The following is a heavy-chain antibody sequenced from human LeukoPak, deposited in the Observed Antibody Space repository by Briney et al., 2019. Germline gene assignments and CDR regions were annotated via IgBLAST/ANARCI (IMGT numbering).Heavy chain of an antibody. Sequence: SETLSLTCTGSGGSISSYYWSWIRQPPGKGLEWIRYIYYSGSTNYNPSLKSRVTISVDTSKNQFSLKLSSVTAADTAVYYCARRNYYGSGSDYPSDYYYMDVWGKGTTVTISS. J-gene: IGHJ6*03. CDR2: IYYSGST. D-gene: IGHD3-10*01. CDR3: ARRNYYGSGSDYPSDYYYMDV. CDR1: GGSISSYY. V-gene: IGHV4-59*01.